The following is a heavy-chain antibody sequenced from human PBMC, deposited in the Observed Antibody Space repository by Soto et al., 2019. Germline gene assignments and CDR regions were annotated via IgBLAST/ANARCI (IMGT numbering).Heavy chain of an antibody. V-gene: IGHV1-69*01. CDR2: IIPIFNSA. Sequence: QVQLVQSGAEVKRPGSSVKVSCKASGGTFNNYALSWVRQAPGQGREWVGGIIPIFNSANYAQNFQGRVTITADDSTSTAYMELRSLRPDDTAVYYWAREVTVASYSFDFWGQGTLVTVSS. J-gene: IGHJ4*02. CDR1: GGTFNNYA. CDR3: AREVTVASYSFDF. D-gene: IGHD5-12*01.